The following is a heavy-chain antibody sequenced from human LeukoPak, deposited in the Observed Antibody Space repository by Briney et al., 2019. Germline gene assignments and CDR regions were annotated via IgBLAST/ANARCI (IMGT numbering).Heavy chain of an antibody. CDR3: AKLRWELPREYFDY. D-gene: IGHD1-26*01. Sequence: PGGSLRLSCAASGFTFSSYAMSWVRQAPGKGLEWVAKMKEDGSDINYVDSVKGRFTICRDNAKNSLCLQMSSLRAEDTAVYYCAKLRWELPREYFDYWGQGTLVTAAS. V-gene: IGHV3-7*03. CDR1: GFTFSSYA. J-gene: IGHJ4*02. CDR2: MKEDGSDI.